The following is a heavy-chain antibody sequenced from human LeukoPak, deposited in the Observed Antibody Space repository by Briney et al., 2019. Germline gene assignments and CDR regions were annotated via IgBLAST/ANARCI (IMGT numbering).Heavy chain of an antibody. D-gene: IGHD3-3*01. Sequence: GGSLRLSCAASGFTVSSNYMSWVRQAPGKGLEWVSVIYSGGSTYYADSVKGRFTISRDNSKNTLYLQMNSLRAEDTAVHYCARDPLFGVVIDYYYGMDVWGQGTTVTVSS. J-gene: IGHJ6*02. CDR2: IYSGGST. V-gene: IGHV3-53*01. CDR3: ARDPLFGVVIDYYYGMDV. CDR1: GFTVSSNY.